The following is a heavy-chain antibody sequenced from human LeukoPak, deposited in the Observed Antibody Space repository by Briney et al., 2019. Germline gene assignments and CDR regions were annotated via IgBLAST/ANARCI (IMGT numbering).Heavy chain of an antibody. J-gene: IGHJ6*02. Sequence: GGSLRLSCAVSGFTFSSYEMNWVRQAPGKGLEWVSYISSRGTTIYYVGSVKGRFTISRDNAKNSLYLQMNSLRAEDTALYYCARVRSGLHMDVWGQGTTVTVSS. CDR1: GFTFSSYE. CDR3: ARVRSGLHMDV. D-gene: IGHD2-15*01. V-gene: IGHV3-48*03. CDR2: ISSRGTTI.